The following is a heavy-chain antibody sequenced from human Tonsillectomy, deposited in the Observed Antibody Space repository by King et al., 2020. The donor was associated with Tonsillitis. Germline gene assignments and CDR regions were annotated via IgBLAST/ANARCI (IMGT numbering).Heavy chain of an antibody. D-gene: IGHD3-22*01. CDR1: GYSISSGYY. CDR3: VREDQVKYDTFDI. V-gene: IGHV4-38-2*02. Sequence: QVQLQESGPGLAKPSETLSLTCTVSGYSISSGYYWAWIRQPPGKGLEWIGTIFRTGNTDYNPSLESRVSISLDTSKNQFSLRLISVTAADTAMYYCVREDQVKYDTFDIWGQGTMVTVAS. J-gene: IGHJ3*02. CDR2: IFRTGNT.